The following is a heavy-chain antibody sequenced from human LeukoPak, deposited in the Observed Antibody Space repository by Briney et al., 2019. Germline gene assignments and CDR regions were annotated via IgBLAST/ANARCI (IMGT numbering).Heavy chain of an antibody. CDR1: GYTFTSYA. J-gene: IGHJ4*02. Sequence: ASVKVSCKASGYTFTSYAISWVRQAPGQGLEWMGRINPNLGRANYAQKFQGRVTITTDKSTSTAYMELSSLRSEDTAVYYCAGGGGEYDILTGSVLDYWGQGTLVTVSS. V-gene: IGHV1-69*04. CDR3: AGGGGEYDILTGSVLDY. D-gene: IGHD3-9*01. CDR2: INPNLGRA.